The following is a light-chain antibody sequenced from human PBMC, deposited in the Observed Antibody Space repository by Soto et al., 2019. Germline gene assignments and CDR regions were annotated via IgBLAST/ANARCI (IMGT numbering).Light chain of an antibody. CDR1: SSDIGRYNY. Sequence: QSALTQPASVSGSPGQSIAISCTGTSSDIGRYNYVSWYQQYPGKAPKLMIYDVKNRPSGVSNRFSGSKSGNTASLTISGLQAEDEADYYCSSYTSSSTVVFGGGTKLTVL. CDR3: SSYTSSSTVV. J-gene: IGLJ2*01. CDR2: DVK. V-gene: IGLV2-14*03.